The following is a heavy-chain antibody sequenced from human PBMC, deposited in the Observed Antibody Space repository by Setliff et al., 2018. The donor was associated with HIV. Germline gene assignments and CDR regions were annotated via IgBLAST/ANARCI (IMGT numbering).Heavy chain of an antibody. V-gene: IGHV1-3*01. D-gene: IGHD3-3*01. CDR2: INAGNGNT. J-gene: IGHJ6*02. CDR1: GYTFTTYA. Sequence: ASVKVSCKASGYTFTTYAMHWVRQAPGQRLEWMGWINAGNGNTKYSQKFQGRVTITRDTSASTAYMELSSLRSEDTAVYYCARVGLKHYYYGMDVWGQGTTVTVSS. CDR3: ARVGLKHYYYGMDV.